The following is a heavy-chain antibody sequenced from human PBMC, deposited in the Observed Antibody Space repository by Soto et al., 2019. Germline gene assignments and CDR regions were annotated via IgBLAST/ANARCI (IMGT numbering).Heavy chain of an antibody. Sequence: PSETLSLTCIVSGGSISSSSYYWGWIRQPPGKGLEWIGSIYYSGSTYYNPSLKSRVTISVDTSKNQFSLKVSSVTTADTAVYYCARDLMSGLGAIGYWGQGTLVTVSS. J-gene: IGHJ4*02. CDR2: IYYSGST. CDR1: GGSISSSSYY. D-gene: IGHD3-10*01. V-gene: IGHV4-39*07. CDR3: ARDLMSGLGAIGY.